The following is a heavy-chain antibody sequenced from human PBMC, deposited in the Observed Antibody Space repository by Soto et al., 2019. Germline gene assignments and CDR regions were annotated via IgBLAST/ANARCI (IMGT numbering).Heavy chain of an antibody. D-gene: IGHD2-15*01. CDR1: GFTVSNNY. CDR3: AREGGGVYCSGGSCYGRYFDF. V-gene: IGHV3-53*01. J-gene: IGHJ4*02. CDR2: IYSGGST. Sequence: SLRLSCAASGFTVSNNYMSWVRQAPGKGLEWVSIIYSGGSTYYADSVQGRFTISRDNSKNTLFLQMSSLRAEDTAVYYCAREGGGVYCSGGSCYGRYFDFWGQGTRVTVSS.